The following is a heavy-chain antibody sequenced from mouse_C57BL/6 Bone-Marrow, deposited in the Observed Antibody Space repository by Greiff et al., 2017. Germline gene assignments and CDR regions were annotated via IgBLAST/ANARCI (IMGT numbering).Heavy chain of an antibody. Sequence: EVMLVESGGGLVQPGGSLKLSCAASGFTFSDYGMAWVRQAPRKGPEWVAFISNLAYSIYYADTVTGRFTISRENAKNTLYLEMSSLRSEDTAMYYCARQGGYDSLDYWGQGTTLTVSS. J-gene: IGHJ2*01. CDR3: ARQGGYDSLDY. V-gene: IGHV5-15*04. CDR2: ISNLAYSI. CDR1: GFTFSDYG. D-gene: IGHD2-4*01.